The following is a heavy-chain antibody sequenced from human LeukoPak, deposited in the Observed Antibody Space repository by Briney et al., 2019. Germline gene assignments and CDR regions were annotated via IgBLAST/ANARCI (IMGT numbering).Heavy chain of an antibody. CDR1: GFTFSTYS. V-gene: IGHV3-21*01. Sequence: GGSLRLSCAASGFTFSTYSMNWVRQAPGKGLEWVSSISAGSSYIYYADSVKRRFTISRDNAKNSLFLQMNSLRAEDTAVYYCARGGTTVITDYGYWGQGTLVTVSS. CDR2: ISAGSSYI. J-gene: IGHJ4*02. CDR3: ARGGTTVITDYGY. D-gene: IGHD4-23*01.